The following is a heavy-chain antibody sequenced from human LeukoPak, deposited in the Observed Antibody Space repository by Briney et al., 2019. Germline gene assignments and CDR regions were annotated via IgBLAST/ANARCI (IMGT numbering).Heavy chain of an antibody. CDR1: GYTFTSYY. J-gene: IGHJ4*02. CDR2: INPSGGST. CDR3: ARGGRQWLRSAESHFDY. Sequence: ASVKVSCKASGYTFTSYYMHWVRQAPGQGLEWMGIINPSGGSTSYAQKLQGRVTMTGDTSTSTVSMELSSLSSADTAVYYWARGGRQWLRSAESHFDYWGQGTLVTVSS. D-gene: IGHD5-12*01. V-gene: IGHV1-46*01.